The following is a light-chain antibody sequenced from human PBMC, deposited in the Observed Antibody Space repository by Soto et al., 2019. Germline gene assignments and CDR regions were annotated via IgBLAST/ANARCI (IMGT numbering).Light chain of an antibody. CDR2: GAS. CDR3: QQYNSWPPSYS. CDR1: QSVTTY. V-gene: IGKV3-15*01. Sequence: EIVMTQSPATLSVSLGDRATLSCRASQSVTTYLAWYHQKPGQAPRLLIYGASTRATGIPARFSGSGSETDFTLTISSLQYEDFAFYYCQQYNSWPPSYSFGQAIKLEIK. J-gene: IGKJ2*01.